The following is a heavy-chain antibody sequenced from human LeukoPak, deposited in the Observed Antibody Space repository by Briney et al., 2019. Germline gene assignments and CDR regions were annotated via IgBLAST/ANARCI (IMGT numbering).Heavy chain of an antibody. D-gene: IGHD4-17*01. CDR1: GYSISSGYY. CDR2: IYHSGSA. J-gene: IGHJ4*02. Sequence: TSETLSLTCAVSGYSISSGYYWGWIRQPPGEGLEWIGSIYHSGSAYYNPSLKSRVTISVDTSKNQFSLKLSSVTAADTAVYYCARDLVMAYGDYLRSDYWGQGTLVTVSS. V-gene: IGHV4-38-2*02. CDR3: ARDLVMAYGDYLRSDY.